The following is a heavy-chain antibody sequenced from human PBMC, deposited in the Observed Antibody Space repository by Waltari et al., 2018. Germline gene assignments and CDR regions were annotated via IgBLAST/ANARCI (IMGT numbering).Heavy chain of an antibody. CDR1: GFTFNDYG. J-gene: IGHJ4*02. CDR2: INGSGART. V-gene: IGHV3-20*04. D-gene: IGHD6-19*01. Sequence: EVQLVESGGGMVRPGGSLRLSCAASGFTFNDYGMRWVRQVPGKGLEWVSGINGSGARTSYADSVMGRFTVSRDNAMNSLYLEMSSLRAEDTALYYCVREVFGSGWRESYFFDYWGQGTLVTVSS. CDR3: VREVFGSGWRESYFFDY.